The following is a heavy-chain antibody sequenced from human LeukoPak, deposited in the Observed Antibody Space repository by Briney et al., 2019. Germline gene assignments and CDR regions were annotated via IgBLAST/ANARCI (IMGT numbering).Heavy chain of an antibody. D-gene: IGHD6-19*01. V-gene: IGHV4-59*01. Sequence: PSETLSLTCTVSSGSFRTYYWSWIRQPPGKGLEWIGYIFYNEGTSYNPSLKSRVTISVDTSNNQLSLKVNSVTAADTAMYYCAIRIAVAGQGFDYWGQGTLVTVSS. J-gene: IGHJ4*02. CDR2: IFYNEGT. CDR1: SGSFRTYY. CDR3: AIRIAVAGQGFDY.